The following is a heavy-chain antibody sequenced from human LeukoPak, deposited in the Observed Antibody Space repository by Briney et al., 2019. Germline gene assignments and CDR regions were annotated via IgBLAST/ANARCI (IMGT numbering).Heavy chain of an antibody. J-gene: IGHJ6*02. D-gene: IGHD3-3*01. CDR3: ARQYYDFWSGYYYYYGMDV. CDR2: IYYSGST. Sequence: SETLSLTCTVSGGSISSSSYYWGWIRQPPGKGLEWIGSIYYSGSTYYNLSLKSRVTISVDTSKNQFSLKLSSVTAADTAVYYCARQYYDFWSGYYYYYGMDVWGQGTTVTVSS. V-gene: IGHV4-39*01. CDR1: GGSISSSSYY.